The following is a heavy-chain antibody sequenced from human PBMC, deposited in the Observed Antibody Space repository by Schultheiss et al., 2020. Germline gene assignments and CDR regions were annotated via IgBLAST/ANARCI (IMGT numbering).Heavy chain of an antibody. CDR2: IDRDGIVT. D-gene: IGHD3-22*01. CDR1: GFSFNRKW. J-gene: IGHJ3*01. V-gene: IGHV3-7*01. Sequence: GGSLRLSCLVSGFSFNRKWMTWVRQAPGKGLEWVANIDRDGIVTHYEDSVKGRFTVSRDNAKSSLYLEMASLGAEDTAVYYCARDFSPRLDDSRYYDALDLWGQGTRVTVAS. CDR3: ARDFSPRLDDSRYYDALDL.